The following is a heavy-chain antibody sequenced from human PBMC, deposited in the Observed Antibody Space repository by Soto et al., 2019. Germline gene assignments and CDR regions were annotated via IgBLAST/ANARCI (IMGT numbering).Heavy chain of an antibody. CDR2: ISYDGSNK. CDR1: GFTFSSYG. V-gene: IGHV3-30*18. D-gene: IGHD2-8*01. CDR3: AKDLGYCTNGVCIRGLGGMDV. J-gene: IGHJ6*02. Sequence: PGGSLRLSCAASGFTFSSYGMHWVRQAPGKGLEWVAVISYDGSNKYYADSVKGRFTISRDNSKNTLYLQMNSLRAEDTAVYYCAKDLGYCTNGVCIRGLGGMDVWAQGTTVTVSS.